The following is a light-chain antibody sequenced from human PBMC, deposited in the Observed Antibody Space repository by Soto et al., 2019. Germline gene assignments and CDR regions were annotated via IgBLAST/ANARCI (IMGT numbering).Light chain of an antibody. V-gene: IGKV3-20*01. CDR3: QQYGSSPRT. CDR2: GAS. J-gene: IGKJ1*01. Sequence: EIVLTQAPGTLSLSPGERATLSCRASESVSSSFLAWYQKKPGQAPRLLIYGASTRATGIPDRFSGSGSGTDFTLTISRLEPEDFAVYYCQQYGSSPRTLGQGTKVDIK. CDR1: ESVSSSF.